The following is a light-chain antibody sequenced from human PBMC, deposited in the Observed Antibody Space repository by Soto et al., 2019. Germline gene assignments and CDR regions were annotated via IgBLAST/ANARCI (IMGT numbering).Light chain of an antibody. Sequence: DIQMTQSPSSLSASVGDRVAITCRATQGISNYLAWYQQKPGTAPKLLIYKASSLQSGVPSRFSGRGSGTEFTLTISSLQPDDFATYYCQQYVTAFRSFGQGTKVDIK. V-gene: IGKV1-5*03. CDR2: KAS. CDR3: QQYVTAFRS. CDR1: QGISNY. J-gene: IGKJ1*01.